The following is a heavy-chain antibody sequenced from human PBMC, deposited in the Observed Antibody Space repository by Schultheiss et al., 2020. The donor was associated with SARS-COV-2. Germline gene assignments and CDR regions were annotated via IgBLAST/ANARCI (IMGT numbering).Heavy chain of an antibody. CDR1: GYTFTSYY. J-gene: IGHJ4*02. D-gene: IGHD1-26*01. CDR2: IIPIFGTA. Sequence: SVKVSCKASGYTFTSYYMHWVRQAPGQGLEWMGGIIPIFGTANYAQKFQGRVTITADKSTSTAYMELSSLRSEDTAVYYCATGGGSYHFDYWGQGTLVTVSS. CDR3: ATGGGSYHFDY. V-gene: IGHV1-69*06.